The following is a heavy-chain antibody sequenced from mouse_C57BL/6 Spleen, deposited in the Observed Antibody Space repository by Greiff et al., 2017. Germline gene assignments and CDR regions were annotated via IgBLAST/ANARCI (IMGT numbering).Heavy chain of an antibody. CDR2: IDPSDSYT. J-gene: IGHJ1*03. Sequence: QVQLKQPGAELVMPGASVKLSCKASGYTFTSYWMHWVKQRPGQGLEWIGEIDPSDSYTNYNQKFKGKSTLTVDKSSSTAYMQLSSLTSEDSAVYYCARMAYYYGSSYDWYFDVWGTGTTVTVSS. CDR3: ARMAYYYGSSYDWYFDV. D-gene: IGHD1-1*01. V-gene: IGHV1-69*01. CDR1: GYTFTSYW.